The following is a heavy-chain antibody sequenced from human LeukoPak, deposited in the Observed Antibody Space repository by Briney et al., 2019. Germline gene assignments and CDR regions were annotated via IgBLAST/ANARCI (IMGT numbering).Heavy chain of an antibody. CDR2: ITYDGSNK. Sequence: PGRSLRLSCAVSGFTFSGHTMYWVRQAPGKGLEWVAIITYDGSNKYYADSVKGRFTISRDNSKNTLYVQMNSLRAEDTAVYYCARDAGAVAGTTYWYFDLWGRGTLVTVSS. V-gene: IGHV3-30-3*01. D-gene: IGHD6-19*01. CDR3: ARDAGAVAGTTYWYFDL. CDR1: GFTFSGHT. J-gene: IGHJ2*01.